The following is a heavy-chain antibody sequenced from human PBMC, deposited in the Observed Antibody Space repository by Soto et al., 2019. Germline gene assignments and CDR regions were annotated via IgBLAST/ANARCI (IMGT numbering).Heavy chain of an antibody. J-gene: IGHJ5*02. CDR3: ARDRRLGAGVWFDP. D-gene: IGHD6-13*01. V-gene: IGHV1-18*01. CDR1: GYPFRNYG. CDR2: ISVYNGNT. Sequence: GASVKVSCKASGYPFRNYGINWLRQAPGQGLEWMGWISVYNGNTQYAQNLHGRVTVTTDTSTNTAYMELTSLRSDDTAVYYCARDRRLGAGVWFDPWGQGTPVTVSS.